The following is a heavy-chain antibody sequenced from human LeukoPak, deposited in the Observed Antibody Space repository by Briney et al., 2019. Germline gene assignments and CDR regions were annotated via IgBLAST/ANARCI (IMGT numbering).Heavy chain of an antibody. Sequence: KFHGRVTMTRDTSINTVYMELSRLRSDDTAVYYCARPPLPFRHWGQGTLVTVSS. CDR3: ARPPLPFRH. V-gene: IGHV1-2*02. J-gene: IGHJ1*01.